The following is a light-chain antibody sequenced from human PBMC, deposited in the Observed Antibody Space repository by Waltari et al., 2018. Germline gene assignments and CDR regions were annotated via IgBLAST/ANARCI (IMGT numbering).Light chain of an antibody. V-gene: IGLV2-11*01. CDR1: NSDVGGYTY. J-gene: IGLJ3*02. CDR2: DAN. CDR3: CSYAGSTSWL. Sequence: QSALTQPRSVSGSPGQSVAISCTGTNSDVGGYTYVSWYQHHPGKAPKLMIYDANKRPSGVPDRFSGSKSGNTASLTISGLQAEDEAEYYCCSYAGSTSWLFGGGTKLTVL.